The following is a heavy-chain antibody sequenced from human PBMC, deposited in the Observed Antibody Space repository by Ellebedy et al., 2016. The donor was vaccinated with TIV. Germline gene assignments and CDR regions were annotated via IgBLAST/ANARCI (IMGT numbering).Heavy chain of an antibody. D-gene: IGHD2-15*01. CDR2: INPSGGRT. CDR1: GYTFTSYH. Sequence: AASVQVSCKASGYTFTSYHIHWARHAPGQEFEYMGIINPSGGRTSYAQKFQGRVTMTRDTSTSTFYMDLSSLRSEDTAVYYCARVGDGSDYWGQGTLVTVSS. V-gene: IGHV1-46*01. J-gene: IGHJ4*02. CDR3: ARVGDGSDY.